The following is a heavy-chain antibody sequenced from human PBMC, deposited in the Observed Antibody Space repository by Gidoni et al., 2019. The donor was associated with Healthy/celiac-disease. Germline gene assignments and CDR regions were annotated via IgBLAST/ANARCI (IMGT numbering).Heavy chain of an antibody. J-gene: IGHJ6*02. CDR1: GYTFTGYY. D-gene: IGHD2-15*01. Sequence: QVQLVQSGAEVKKPGASVKVSCKASGYTFTGYYMHWVRQAPGQGLEWMGWINPNSGGTNYAQKFQGWVTMTRDTSISTAYMELSRLRSDDTAVYYCARDALDYCSGGSCYSADYYYYGMDVWGQGTTVTVSS. CDR2: INPNSGGT. V-gene: IGHV1-2*04. CDR3: ARDALDYCSGGSCYSADYYYYGMDV.